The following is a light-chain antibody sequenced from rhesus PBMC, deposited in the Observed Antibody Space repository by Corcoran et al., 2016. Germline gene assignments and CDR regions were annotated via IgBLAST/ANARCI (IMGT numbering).Light chain of an antibody. CDR3: LQHKSYPRT. CDR2: TAS. CDR1: QDISRY. Sequence: DIQMTQSSSSLSASVGDTVTISCRASQDISRYLNWFQQKPGKDPKLLIYTASRLESGVPSRFSGSGAGTEFTLTISSLQPEDFASYYCLQHKSYPRTFGQGTKVEIK. V-gene: IGKV1-28*02. J-gene: IGKJ1*01.